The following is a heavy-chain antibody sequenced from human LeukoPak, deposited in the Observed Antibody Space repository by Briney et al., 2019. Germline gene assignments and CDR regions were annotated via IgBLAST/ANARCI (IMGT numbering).Heavy chain of an antibody. CDR3: ASEWGSSSWTFYYYYYMDV. D-gene: IGHD6-13*01. J-gene: IGHJ6*03. Sequence: SETLSLTCTVSGGSISSSSYYWGWIRQPPGKGLEWIGSIYYSGSTYYNPSLKSRVTISVDTSKNQFSLKLSSVTAADTAVYYCASEWGSSSWTFYYYYYMDVWGKGTTVTVSS. CDR1: GGSISSSSYY. CDR2: IYYSGST. V-gene: IGHV4-39*07.